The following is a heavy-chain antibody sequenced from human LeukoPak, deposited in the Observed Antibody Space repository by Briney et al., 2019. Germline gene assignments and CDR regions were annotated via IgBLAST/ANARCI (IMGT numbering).Heavy chain of an antibody. CDR1: GGSISSSNW. V-gene: IGHV4-4*02. J-gene: IGHJ5*02. D-gene: IGHD1-26*01. CDR2: IYHSGST. CDR3: ARARGSHYLNWLDP. Sequence: PSETLSLTCAVSGGSISSSNWWSWVRQPPGKGLEWIGEIYHSGSTNYNPSLKSRVTISVDKSKNQFSLKLSSVTAADTAVYFCARARGSHYLNWLDPWGQGTLVTVSS.